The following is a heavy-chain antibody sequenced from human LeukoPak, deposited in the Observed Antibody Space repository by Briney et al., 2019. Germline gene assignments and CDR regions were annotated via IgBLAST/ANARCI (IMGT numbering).Heavy chain of an antibody. CDR3: AKGAGDDNLDY. V-gene: IGHV3-30*18. CDR1: GFTFSSYG. Sequence: GGSLRLSCAASGFTFSSYGMHWVRQAPGKGLEWVAVISYDGSNKYYADSVKGRFTISRDNSKSTLYLQMNSLRAEDTAVYYCAKGAGDDNLDYWGQGTLVTVSS. D-gene: IGHD1-14*01. J-gene: IGHJ4*02. CDR2: ISYDGSNK.